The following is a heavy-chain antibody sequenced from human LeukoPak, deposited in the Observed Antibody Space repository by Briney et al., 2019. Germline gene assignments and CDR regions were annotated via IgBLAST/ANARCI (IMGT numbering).Heavy chain of an antibody. CDR2: LQYDENEI. Sequence: HPAVSLRLSCAASGLVFSRSGMHWIRQAPGKGREWVAFLQYDENEIYYAEPVQGRFTIFRDNSKNTLYLQMSSLRSDDTAVYYCVSEERAVKDSWGQGTLVSVSS. CDR1: GLVFSRSG. J-gene: IGHJ4*02. D-gene: IGHD3-10*01. V-gene: IGHV3-30*02. CDR3: VSEERAVKDS.